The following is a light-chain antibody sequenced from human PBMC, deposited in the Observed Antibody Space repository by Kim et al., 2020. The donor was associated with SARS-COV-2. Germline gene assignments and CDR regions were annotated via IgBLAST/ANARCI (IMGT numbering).Light chain of an antibody. CDR1: SRDVGNDNL. Sequence: STTISATGTSRDVGNDNLVYWYQQRPGKAPNLVIFEVSKRPSGVSNRFSGSKSGDTASLTISVLQAGDESDYYCCSYAGSNTFVIFGGGTQLTVL. J-gene: IGLJ2*01. V-gene: IGLV2-23*02. CDR3: CSYAGSNTFVI. CDR2: EVS.